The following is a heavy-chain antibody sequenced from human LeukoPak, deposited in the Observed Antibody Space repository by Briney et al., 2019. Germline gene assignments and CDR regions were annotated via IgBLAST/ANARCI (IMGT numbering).Heavy chain of an antibody. J-gene: IGHJ4*02. V-gene: IGHV1-69*13. CDR2: IIPIFGTA. CDR1: GGTFSSYA. D-gene: IGHD6-19*01. CDR3: ARDRGWGLHYFDY. Sequence: ASVKVSCKASGGTFSSYAISWVRQAPGQGLEWMGGIIPIFGTANYAQKFQGRVTITADESTSTAYMELSSLRSEDTAVYYCARDRGWGLHYFDYWGQGTLVTVSS.